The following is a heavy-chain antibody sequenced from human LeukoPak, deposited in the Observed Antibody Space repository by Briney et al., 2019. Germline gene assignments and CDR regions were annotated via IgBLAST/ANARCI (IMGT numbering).Heavy chain of an antibody. Sequence: LTGGSLRLSCAASGFTFSSYWMSWVRQAPGKGLEWVANIKQDGSEKYYVDSVKGRFTISRDNAKNSLYLQMNSLRAEDTAVYYCAREIGIAVADNFDYWGQVTLVTVSS. CDR3: AREIGIAVADNFDY. CDR2: IKQDGSEK. CDR1: GFTFSSYW. V-gene: IGHV3-7*01. D-gene: IGHD6-19*01. J-gene: IGHJ4*02.